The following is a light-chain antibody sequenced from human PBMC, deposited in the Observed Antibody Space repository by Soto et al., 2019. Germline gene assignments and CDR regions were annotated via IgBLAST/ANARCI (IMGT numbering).Light chain of an antibody. CDR3: QQYGSSPWT. Sequence: EIVLTQSPGTLSLSPGDRATLSCRASQSVSNNYLAWYQQKPGQAPRLLIYGTSSRATGIPDRFSGSGSGTDFPLTINGLEPEDFAMYFCQQYGSSPWTFGQGTKVDIK. V-gene: IGKV3-20*01. J-gene: IGKJ1*01. CDR1: QSVSNNY. CDR2: GTS.